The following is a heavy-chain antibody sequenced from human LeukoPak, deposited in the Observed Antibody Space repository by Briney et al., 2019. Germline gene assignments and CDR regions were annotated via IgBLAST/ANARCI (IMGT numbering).Heavy chain of an antibody. J-gene: IGHJ1*01. V-gene: IGHV4-59*08. CDR3: ARTYDILTGPYFQH. D-gene: IGHD3-9*01. CDR2: IYYSGST. CDR1: GGSISSYY. Sequence: SGTLSLTCTVSGGSISSYYWSWIRQPPGKGLEWIGYIYYSGSTNYNPSLKSRVTISVDTSKNQFSLKLSSVTAADTAVYYCARTYDILTGPYFQHWGQGTLVTVSS.